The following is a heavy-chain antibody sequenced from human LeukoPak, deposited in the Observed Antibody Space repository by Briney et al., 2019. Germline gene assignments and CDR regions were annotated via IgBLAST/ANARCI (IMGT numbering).Heavy chain of an antibody. V-gene: IGHV1-18*01. CDR1: GYTFTSYG. J-gene: IGHJ6*02. CDR3: AREGSPYYGSAYGMDV. Sequence: ASVKVSCKASGYTFTSYGISWVRQAPGQGLEWMGWISAYNGNTNYAQKLQGRVTMTTDTSTSTAYMELRSLRSDDTAVYYCAREGSPYYGSAYGMDVWGQGTTVTVSS. CDR2: ISAYNGNT. D-gene: IGHD3-10*01.